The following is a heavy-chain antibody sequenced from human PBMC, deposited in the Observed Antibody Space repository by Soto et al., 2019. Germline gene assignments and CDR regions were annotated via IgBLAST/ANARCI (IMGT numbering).Heavy chain of an antibody. D-gene: IGHD2-15*01. J-gene: IGHJ4*02. V-gene: IGHV5-51*01. CDR2: IYPGDSDT. CDR1: GYSFTSYW. CDR3: ARGGYCSGGSCYLDY. Sequence: PGESLKISCKGSGYSFTSYWIGWVRQMPGKGLEWMGIIYPGDSDTRYSPSFQGQVTISADKSISTAYLQWSSLKASDTAMYYCARGGYCSGGSCYLDYWGQGTLVTVSS.